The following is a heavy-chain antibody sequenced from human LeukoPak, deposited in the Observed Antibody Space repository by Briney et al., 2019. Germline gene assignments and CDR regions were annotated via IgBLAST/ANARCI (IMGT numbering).Heavy chain of an antibody. CDR3: ASGGYGSNWSFGD. Sequence: GESLKIPCKGSGYSFTSYWIGWVRQMPGKGLEWMGIIYPRDSDTRYSPSFQGQVTISADKSISTAYLQWSSLKALDTAVYYCASGGYGSNWSFGDWGQGTLVTVSS. CDR1: GYSFTSYW. CDR2: IYPRDSDT. J-gene: IGHJ4*02. V-gene: IGHV5-51*01. D-gene: IGHD6-13*01.